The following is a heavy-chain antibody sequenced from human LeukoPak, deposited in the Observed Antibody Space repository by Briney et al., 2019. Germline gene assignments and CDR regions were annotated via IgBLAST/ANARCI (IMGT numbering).Heavy chain of an antibody. V-gene: IGHV4-34*01. CDR3: ARGTPPYYDFWSGYYRRGGWFDP. Sequence: SETLSRTCAVYGGSFSGYYWSWIRQPPGKGLEWIGEINHSGSTNYNPSLKSRVTISVDTSKNQFSLKLSSVTAADTAVYYCARGTPPYYDFWSGYYRRGGWFDPWGQGTLVTVSS. CDR2: INHSGST. J-gene: IGHJ5*02. CDR1: GGSFSGYY. D-gene: IGHD3-3*01.